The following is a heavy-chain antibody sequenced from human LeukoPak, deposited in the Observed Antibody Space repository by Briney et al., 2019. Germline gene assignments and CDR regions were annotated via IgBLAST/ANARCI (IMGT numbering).Heavy chain of an antibody. D-gene: IGHD3-3*01. V-gene: IGHV3-30-3*01. J-gene: IGHJ3*02. CDR1: GYTFTGYY. Sequence: SCKASGYTFTGYYMHWVRQAPGKGLEWVAVISYDGSNKYYADSVKGRFTISRDNSKNTLYLQMNSLRAEDTAVYYCARNYDFWSANTPLGAFDIWGQGTMVTVSS. CDR2: ISYDGSNK. CDR3: ARNYDFWSANTPLGAFDI.